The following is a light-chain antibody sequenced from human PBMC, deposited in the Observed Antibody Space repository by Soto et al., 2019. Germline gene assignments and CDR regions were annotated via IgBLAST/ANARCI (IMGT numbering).Light chain of an antibody. CDR1: SSDVGGYNY. J-gene: IGLJ1*01. Sequence: QSVLTQPASVSGSPGQSITIPCTGTSSDVGGYNYVSWYQQHPGKAPKLMIYDVSNRPSGVSNRFSGSKSGNTASLTISGLRAEDEADYYCSSYTSSSTRVFGTGTKVTVL. V-gene: IGLV2-14*01. CDR3: SSYTSSSTRV. CDR2: DVS.